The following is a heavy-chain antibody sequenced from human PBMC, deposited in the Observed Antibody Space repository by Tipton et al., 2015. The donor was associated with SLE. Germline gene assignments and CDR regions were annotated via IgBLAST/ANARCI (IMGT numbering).Heavy chain of an antibody. J-gene: IGHJ4*02. V-gene: IGHV4-39*07. CDR1: GGSISSSSYY. CDR2: IYYSGST. D-gene: IGHD3-22*01. Sequence: TLSLTCTVSGGSISSSSYYWGWIRQPPGKGLERIGSIYYSGSTYYNPSLKSRVTISVDTSKNQFSLKLSSVTAADTAVYYCARGGSVIYYDSSGYPDYWGQGTLVTVSS. CDR3: ARGGSVIYYDSSGYPDY.